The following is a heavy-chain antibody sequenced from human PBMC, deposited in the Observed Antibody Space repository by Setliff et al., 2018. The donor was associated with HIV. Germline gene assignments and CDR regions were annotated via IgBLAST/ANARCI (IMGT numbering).Heavy chain of an antibody. CDR1: GFTFSSYS. J-gene: IGHJ6*02. D-gene: IGHD3-3*02. CDR2: ISSSSSYI. CDR3: TRKLAPGHGMDV. Sequence: GGSLRLSCAASGFTFSSYSMNWARQAPGKGLEWVSSISSSSSYIYYADSVKGRFTISRDNAKNSLYLQMDSLRVEDTTVYYCTRKLAPGHGMDVWGQGTTVTVSS. V-gene: IGHV3-21*01.